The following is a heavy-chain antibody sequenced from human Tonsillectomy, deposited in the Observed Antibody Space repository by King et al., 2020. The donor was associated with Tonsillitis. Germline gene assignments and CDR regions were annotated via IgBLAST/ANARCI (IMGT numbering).Heavy chain of an antibody. CDR3: ARGPPPRASLNYYGSGSYYKGFDY. D-gene: IGHD3-10*01. CDR1: GGSFSGYY. Sequence: VQLQQWGAGLLKPSETLSLTCAVYGGSFSGYYWSWIRQPPGKGLEWIGEINHSGSTNYNPSLKSRVTISVDTSKNQFSLKLSSVTAADTAVYYCARGPPPRASLNYYGSGSYYKGFDYWGQGTLVTVSS. CDR2: INHSGST. J-gene: IGHJ4*02. V-gene: IGHV4-34*01.